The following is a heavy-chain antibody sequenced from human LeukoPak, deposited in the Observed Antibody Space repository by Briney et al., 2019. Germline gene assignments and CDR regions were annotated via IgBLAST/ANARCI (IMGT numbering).Heavy chain of an antibody. V-gene: IGHV3-30*14. CDR2: ISYDDTNK. CDR3: ARGSY. CDR1: GFTFSNNA. J-gene: IGHJ4*02. Sequence: PGGSLRLSCAASGFTFSNNALHWVRQAPGKGLEWVAVISYDDTNKYYVDSVKGRFTISRDNSKNTLYLQMNSLRAEDTAVYYCARGSYWGQGTLVTVSS.